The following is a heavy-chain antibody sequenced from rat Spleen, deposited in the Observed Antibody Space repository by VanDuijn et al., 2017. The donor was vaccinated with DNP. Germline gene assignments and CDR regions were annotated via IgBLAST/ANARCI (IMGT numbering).Heavy chain of an antibody. Sequence: EVQLVESGGGLVQPGRSMKLSCAASGFTFSNYYMAWVRQAPKKGLEWVADISPSGSRTHYPDSVKGRFTISRDNAKSSLDLQMNSLKSEDTATYYCASLNNYNWFAYWGQGTLVTVSS. CDR1: GFTFSNYY. J-gene: IGHJ3*01. D-gene: IGHD1-10*01. CDR2: ISPSGSRT. CDR3: ASLNNYNWFAY. V-gene: IGHV5-25*01.